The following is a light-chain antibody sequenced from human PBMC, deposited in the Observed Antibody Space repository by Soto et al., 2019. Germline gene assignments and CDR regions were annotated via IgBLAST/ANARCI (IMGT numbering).Light chain of an antibody. CDR3: QEYGNSPLYA. V-gene: IGKV3-20*01. Sequence: EIVLTQSPATLSLSPGESATLSCRATQSVSSTYLAWYQQKPGQAPRLLIFATSNRATGIPDRFSGSGSGTDFTITISRLEPEDFAMYYCQEYGNSPLYAFGQGTKLEIK. CDR2: ATS. J-gene: IGKJ2*01. CDR1: QSVSSTY.